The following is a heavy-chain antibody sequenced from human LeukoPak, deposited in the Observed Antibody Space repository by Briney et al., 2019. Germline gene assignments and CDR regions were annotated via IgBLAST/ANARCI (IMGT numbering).Heavy chain of an antibody. D-gene: IGHD3-10*01. CDR1: GYTLTELS. CDR2: FAPEDGET. V-gene: IGHV1-24*01. CDR3: ATDPIMNRGVNFDY. Sequence: GATVKVSCKVSGYTLTELSMHWVRQAPGKGLEWMGGFAPEDGETIYAQKFQGRVTITEDTSTDTAYMELSSLRSEDTAVYYCATDPIMNRGVNFDYWGQGTLVTVSS. J-gene: IGHJ4*02.